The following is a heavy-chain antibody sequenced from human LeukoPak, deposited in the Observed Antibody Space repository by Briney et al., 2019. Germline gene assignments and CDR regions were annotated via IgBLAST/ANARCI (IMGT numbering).Heavy chain of an antibody. J-gene: IGHJ4*02. D-gene: IGHD2-2*01. CDR3: AKEYCSSTSCYFHYFDY. CDR1: GFTFSSYA. V-gene: IGHV3-23*01. CDR2: ISGSGGST. Sequence: GGSLRLSCAASGFTFSSYAMSWVRQAPGKGLEWVSAISGSGGSTYYADSVKGRLTISRDNSKNTLYLQMNSLRAEDTAVYYCAKEYCSSTSCYFHYFDYWGQGTLVTVSS.